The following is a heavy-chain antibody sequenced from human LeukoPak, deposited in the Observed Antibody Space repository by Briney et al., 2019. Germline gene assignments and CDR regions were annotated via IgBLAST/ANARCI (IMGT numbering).Heavy chain of an antibody. D-gene: IGHD2-15*01. V-gene: IGHV4-61*01. CDR3: ARDPELYCSGGSCYSA. Sequence: PSETLSLTCTVSGGSVSSGNYYWSWIRQPPGKGLEWIGYIYYSGSTNYNPSLKSRVTISVDTSKNQFSLKLSSVTAADTAVYYCARDPELYCSGGSCYSAWGQGTLVTVSS. J-gene: IGHJ5*02. CDR2: IYYSGST. CDR1: GGSVSSGNYY.